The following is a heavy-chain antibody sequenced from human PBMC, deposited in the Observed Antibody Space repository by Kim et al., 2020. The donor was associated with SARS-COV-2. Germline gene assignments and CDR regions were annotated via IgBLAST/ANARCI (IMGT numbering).Heavy chain of an antibody. V-gene: IGHV4-39*07. Sequence: SETLSLTCTVSGGSISSSSYYWGWIRQPPGKGLEGIGNIFYSGSTYYNPSLKSRVTISVDTSKNQFSLKLSSVTAADTAMYYCARADGYNYDFDYWGQGTLVTVSS. CDR2: IFYSGST. CDR1: GGSISSSSYY. CDR3: ARADGYNYDFDY. D-gene: IGHD5-12*01. J-gene: IGHJ4*02.